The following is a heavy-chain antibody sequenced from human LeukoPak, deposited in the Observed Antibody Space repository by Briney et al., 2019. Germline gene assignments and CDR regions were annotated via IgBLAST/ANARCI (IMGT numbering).Heavy chain of an antibody. CDR1: GYTFTRYD. Sequence: GASVKVSCKASGYTFTRYDMHWVRQAPGQGLEWMGIINPSGGSTSYAQKFQGRVTMTRDMFTSTVYMELSSLRSEDTAVYYCARDLHHRGYYDSSGPYGIWGQGTTVTVSS. V-gene: IGHV1-46*01. D-gene: IGHD3-22*01. CDR3: ARDLHHRGYYDSSGPYGI. CDR2: INPSGGST. J-gene: IGHJ3*02.